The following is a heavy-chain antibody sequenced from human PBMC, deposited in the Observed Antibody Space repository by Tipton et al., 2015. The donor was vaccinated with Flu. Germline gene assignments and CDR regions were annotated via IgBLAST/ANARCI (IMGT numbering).Heavy chain of an antibody. Sequence: QVQLVQSGAEVKKPGSSLMVSCKPSGGTFSNSVITWVPQAPGLGLAWMGGAVPGLGTADYAPGFPGRLAFSADESLTVAYMDLTSLRSDDTAIYFCAREVVSSGISVFALRRRTNPRDVWGHETTVTGSS. CDR2: AVPGLGTA. CDR3: AREVVSSGISVFALRRRTNPRDV. CDR1: GGTFSNSV. J-gene: IGHJ6*02. V-gene: IGHV1-69*01. D-gene: IGHD3-3*01.